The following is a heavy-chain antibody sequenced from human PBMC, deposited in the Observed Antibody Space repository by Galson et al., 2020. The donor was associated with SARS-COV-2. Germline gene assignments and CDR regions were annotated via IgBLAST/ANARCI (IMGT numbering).Heavy chain of an antibody. Sequence: GGYLRLSCAASGFPFSSYWMSWVRQAPGKGLEWVANIKQDGSEKYYVDSVKGRFTISRDNAKNSLYLQMNSLRAEDTAVYYCARVSGSSWYFDYWGQGTLVTVSS. V-gene: IGHV3-7*01. CDR3: ARVSGSSWYFDY. CDR1: GFPFSSYW. J-gene: IGHJ4*02. CDR2: IKQDGSEK. D-gene: IGHD6-13*01.